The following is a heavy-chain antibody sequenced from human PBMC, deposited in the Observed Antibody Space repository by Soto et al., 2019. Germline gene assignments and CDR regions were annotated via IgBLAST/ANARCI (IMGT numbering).Heavy chain of an antibody. D-gene: IGHD1-1*01. CDR3: AREKGSQVRIDN. Sequence: GGSLRLSCAASGFTFSSYAFHWVRQAPGMGLEWVAVISYDGRRKFYADSVRGRFTISRDNSKSTLFLQMNSLRPDDTALYYCAREKGSQVRIDNWGQGTLVTV. CDR2: ISYDGRRK. J-gene: IGHJ4*02. CDR1: GFTFSSYA. V-gene: IGHV3-30*04.